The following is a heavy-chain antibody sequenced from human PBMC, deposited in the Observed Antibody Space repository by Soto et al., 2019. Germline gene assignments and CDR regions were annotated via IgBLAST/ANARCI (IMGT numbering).Heavy chain of an antibody. V-gene: IGHV3-15*07. D-gene: IGHD3-3*01. J-gene: IGHJ4*02. CDR2: IKSQAGGGTI. CDR1: GITFIYAW. CDR3: THVFSVAHPYSYF. Sequence: EVQLVEFGGGLEKPGGSLRLSCAASGITFIYAWMDWVRQAPGKRLEWVGRIKSQAGGGTIDYAAPVKGRFTISRDDSKNTVYLQMDSLKTEDTAVYYCTHVFSVAHPYSYFWGQGTLVTVSS.